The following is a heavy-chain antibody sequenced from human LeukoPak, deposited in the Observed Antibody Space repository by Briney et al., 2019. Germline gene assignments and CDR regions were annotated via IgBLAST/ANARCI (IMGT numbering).Heavy chain of an antibody. D-gene: IGHD4/OR15-4a*01. CDR1: GFTFSSYA. J-gene: IGHJ5*02. CDR2: ISYDGSNK. Sequence: GSLRLSCAASGFTFSSYAMHWVRQAPGKGLEWVAVISYDGSNKYYADSVKGRFTISRDNSKNTLYLQMNSLRAEDTAVYYCARDRTIGSPWGQGTLVTVSS. V-gene: IGHV3-30-3*01. CDR3: ARDRTIGSP.